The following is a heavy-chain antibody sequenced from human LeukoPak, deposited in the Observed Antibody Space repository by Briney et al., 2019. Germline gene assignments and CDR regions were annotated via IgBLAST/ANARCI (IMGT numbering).Heavy chain of an antibody. CDR3: ARFAYCGGHCWYYFDY. V-gene: IGHV4-59*01. Sequence: SENLSLTCTVSGGSISSYYWSWIRQPLGKGLEWIGYIYSSGSTNYNPSLKSRVTISVDTSKNQFSLKLSSVTAADTAVYYCARFAYCGGHCWYYFDYWGQGSLVTVSS. D-gene: IGHD2-21*02. CDR2: IYSSGST. J-gene: IGHJ4*02. CDR1: GGSISSYY.